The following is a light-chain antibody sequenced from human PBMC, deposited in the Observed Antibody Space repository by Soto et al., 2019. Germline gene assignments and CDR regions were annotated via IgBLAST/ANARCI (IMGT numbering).Light chain of an antibody. CDR1: QSVSRY. CDR3: QQRSDWLT. CDR2: DAS. V-gene: IGKV3-11*01. J-gene: IGKJ4*01. Sequence: ETVLTQSPATLSLSPGERATLSCRASQSVSRYLAWYQQKPGQAPRLLIFDASNRATGIPARFSGYGSGTDFTLTISSLEPEDFAVYYCQQRSDWLTFGGGTKVDIK.